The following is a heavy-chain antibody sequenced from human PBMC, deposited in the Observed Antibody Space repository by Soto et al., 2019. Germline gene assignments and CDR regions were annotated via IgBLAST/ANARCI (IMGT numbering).Heavy chain of an antibody. D-gene: IGHD6-19*01. CDR2: IYYSGST. Sequence: QLQLQESGPGLVKPSETLSLTCTVSGGSISSSSYYWGWIRQPPGKGLEWIGSIYYSGSTYYNPSLKSRVTISVDTSKHQLSLKLSSVTAADTAVYYCASLNRGWTRGDFDYWGQGPLVTVSS. V-gene: IGHV4-39*01. J-gene: IGHJ4*02. CDR1: GGSISSSSYY. CDR3: ASLNRGWTRGDFDY.